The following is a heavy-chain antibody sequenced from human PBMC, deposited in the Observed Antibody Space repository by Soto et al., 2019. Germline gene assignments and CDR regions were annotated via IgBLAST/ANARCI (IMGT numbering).Heavy chain of an antibody. V-gene: IGHV3-48*03. CDR1: GFTFSSYE. Sequence: LRLSCAASGFTFSSYEMNWVRQSPGKGLEWVSYISSSGSTIYYADSVKGRFTISRDNAKNSLYLQMNSLRAEDTAVYYCARDSPIYPRYGMDVWGQGTTVTVSS. J-gene: IGHJ6*02. D-gene: IGHD2-2*02. CDR2: ISSSGSTI. CDR3: ARDSPIYPRYGMDV.